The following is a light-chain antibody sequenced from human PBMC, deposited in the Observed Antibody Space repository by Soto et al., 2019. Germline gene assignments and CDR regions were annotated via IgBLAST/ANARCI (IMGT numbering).Light chain of an antibody. J-gene: IGKJ1*01. CDR1: HSISSSY. CDR3: QQYGSSSWT. Sequence: ILLTQSPATLSLSPGERASLSCRDSHSISSSYLAWYQQRPGQAPRLLIYGASSRATGIPDRFSGSGSGTEFTLTIRRLEPEDFAVYYCQQYGSSSWTFGQGTKVDIK. CDR2: GAS. V-gene: IGKV3-20*01.